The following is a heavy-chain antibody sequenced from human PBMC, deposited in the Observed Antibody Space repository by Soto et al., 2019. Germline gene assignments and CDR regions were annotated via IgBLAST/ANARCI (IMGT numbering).Heavy chain of an antibody. CDR3: ARDYSIRPE. J-gene: IGHJ4*02. V-gene: IGHV3-7*01. D-gene: IGHD6-13*01. CDR2: IKQDGSEK. CDR1: GFTFSSHW. Sequence: GALRLSCAASGFTFSSHWMSWVRQAPGKRLEWVANIKQDGSEKYYVDSVKGRFTISRDNAKNSLYLQMNSLRAEDTAVYYCARDYSIRPEWGQGTLVTVS.